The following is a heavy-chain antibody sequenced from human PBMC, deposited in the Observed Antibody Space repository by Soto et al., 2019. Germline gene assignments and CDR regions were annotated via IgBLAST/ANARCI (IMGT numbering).Heavy chain of an antibody. V-gene: IGHV3-53*01. CDR3: ASLTVFYYGMDV. CDR2: IYSGGST. CDR1: GFTVSSNY. J-gene: IGHJ6*02. Sequence: GGSLRLSCAASGFTVSSNYMSWVRQAPGKGLEWVSVIYSGGSTYYADSVKGRFTISRDNSKNTLYLQMNSLRAEDTAVYYCASLTVFYYGMDVWGQGTTVTVSS. D-gene: IGHD3-10*01.